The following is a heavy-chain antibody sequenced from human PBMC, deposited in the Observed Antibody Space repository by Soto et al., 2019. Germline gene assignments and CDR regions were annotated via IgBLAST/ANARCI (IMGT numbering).Heavy chain of an antibody. CDR3: ARGSDTYYDFWSGPISYYYYYMDV. D-gene: IGHD3-3*01. Sequence: GASVKVSCKASGYTFTSYDINWVRQATGQGLEWMGWMNPNSGNTGYAQKFQGRVTMTRNTSISTAYMELSSLRSEDTAVYYCARGSDTYYDFWSGPISYYYYYMDVWGKGTTVTVSS. J-gene: IGHJ6*03. CDR2: MNPNSGNT. CDR1: GYTFTSYD. V-gene: IGHV1-8*01.